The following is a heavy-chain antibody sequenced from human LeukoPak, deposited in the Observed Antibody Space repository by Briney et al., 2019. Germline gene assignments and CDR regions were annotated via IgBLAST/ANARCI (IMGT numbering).Heavy chain of an antibody. Sequence: KPGGSLRLSCAPSGFTFSSYSMNWVPRAPGKGRKGVSSISSSSSSIFYADSVEGRFTISRDNAKNSLYLQMNSLRAEDTAVYYCARFETSGSRSVDYWGQGTLVTVSS. V-gene: IGHV3-21*01. J-gene: IGHJ4*02. CDR1: GFTFSSYS. D-gene: IGHD1-26*01. CDR3: ARFETSGSRSVDY. CDR2: ISSSSSSI.